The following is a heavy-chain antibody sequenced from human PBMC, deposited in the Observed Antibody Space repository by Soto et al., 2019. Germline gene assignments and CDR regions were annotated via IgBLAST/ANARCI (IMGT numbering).Heavy chain of an antibody. CDR3: AKVNLFVSAAAGRGHVDY. Sequence: VQLLESGGGLVQPGGSLRLSCEASGFTFSDYAMRWVRQAPGKGLEWVSAVSGSGGNTDYADSVKGRFTISRDNSKNMVNLQINSLRAEDTAVYYCAKVNLFVSAAAGRGHVDYWGQGTLVTVSS. CDR2: VSGSGGNT. J-gene: IGHJ4*02. CDR1: GFTFSDYA. D-gene: IGHD6-13*01. V-gene: IGHV3-23*01.